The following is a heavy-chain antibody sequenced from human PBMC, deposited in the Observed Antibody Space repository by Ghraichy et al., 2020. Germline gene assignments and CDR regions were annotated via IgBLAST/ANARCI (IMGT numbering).Heavy chain of an antibody. D-gene: IGHD5-18*01. CDR2: ISGSGGST. CDR3: AKDGTSGGWIQLWPDFDY. V-gene: IGHV3-23*01. J-gene: IGHJ4*02. CDR1: GFTFSSYA. Sequence: GGSLRLSCAASGFTFSSYAMSWVRQAPGKGLEWVSAISGSGGSTYYADSVKGRFTISRDNSKNTLYLQMNSLRAEDTAVYYCAKDGTSGGWIQLWPDFDYWGQGTLVTVSS.